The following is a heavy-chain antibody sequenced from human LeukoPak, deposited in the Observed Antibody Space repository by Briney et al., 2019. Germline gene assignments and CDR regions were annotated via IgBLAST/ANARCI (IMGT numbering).Heavy chain of an antibody. CDR3: ARLVMVRGVIVPFFDY. Sequence: ASVKVSCKASGYTFTSYDINWVRQATGQGLEWMGWMNPNSGNTGYAQKFQGRVTITRNTSISTAYMELSSLRSEDTAVYYCARLVMVRGVIVPFFDYWGQGTLVTVSS. CDR1: GYTFTSYD. V-gene: IGHV1-8*03. J-gene: IGHJ4*02. D-gene: IGHD3-10*01. CDR2: MNPNSGNT.